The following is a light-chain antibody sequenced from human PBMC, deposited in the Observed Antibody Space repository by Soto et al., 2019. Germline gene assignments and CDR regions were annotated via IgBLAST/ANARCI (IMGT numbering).Light chain of an antibody. CDR2: GAS. J-gene: IGKJ2*01. CDR1: QSISSD. V-gene: IGKV3-15*01. CDR3: QQYNKWPRT. Sequence: EIVLTQSPATLSVSPGERATLSCLASQSISSDVAWYQQKPGQAPRLLIYGASTTATGIPARFSGSGSGTEFTLTISSLQSEDFAVYNCQQYNKWPRTFGQGTKVHI.